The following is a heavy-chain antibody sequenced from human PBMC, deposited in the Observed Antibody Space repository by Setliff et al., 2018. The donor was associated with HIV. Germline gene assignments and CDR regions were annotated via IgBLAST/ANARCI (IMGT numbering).Heavy chain of an antibody. CDR3: TRGRGIIGALVY. Sequence: SVKVSCKASGGTFSSYAISWVRQAPGQGLEWMGGIIPIFGTANYAQKFQGRVTITADESTSTAYMELYNLRSEDTAMYYCTRGRGIIGALVYWGQGTLVTVSS. V-gene: IGHV1-69*13. CDR1: GGTFSSYA. D-gene: IGHD2-21*01. J-gene: IGHJ4*02. CDR2: IIPIFGTA.